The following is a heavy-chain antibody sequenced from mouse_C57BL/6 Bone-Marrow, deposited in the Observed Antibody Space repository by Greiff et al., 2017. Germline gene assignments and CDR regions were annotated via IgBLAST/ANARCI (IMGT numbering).Heavy chain of an antibody. Sequence: EVQLQQSGAELVRPGASVKLSCTASGFNFTDYYMHWVKQRPEQGLEWIGRIDPEGGDTEYAPKFQGKATMTADTSSNTAYMQLSSLTSEDTAVYYCTLLLWLFAYWGQGTLVTVSA. CDR1: GFNFTDYY. CDR2: IDPEGGDT. CDR3: TLLLWLFAY. D-gene: IGHD2-2*01. V-gene: IGHV14-1*01. J-gene: IGHJ3*01.